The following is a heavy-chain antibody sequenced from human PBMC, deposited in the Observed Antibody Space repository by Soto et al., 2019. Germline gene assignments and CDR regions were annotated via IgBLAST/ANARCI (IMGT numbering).Heavy chain of an antibody. CDR3: GGTTHSSGYLQFWFDP. CDR1: GGSFSSGAYY. Sequence: SETLSLTCTVSGGSFSSGAYYWSWIHQFPGKELEWIGYIHYSGSTYYNPSLESRVTISVDTSKNQFSLTLSSVTAADTAVYYCGGTTHSSGYLQFWFDPWGLGTLVTVSS. V-gene: IGHV4-31*03. CDR2: IHYSGST. D-gene: IGHD3-22*01. J-gene: IGHJ5*02.